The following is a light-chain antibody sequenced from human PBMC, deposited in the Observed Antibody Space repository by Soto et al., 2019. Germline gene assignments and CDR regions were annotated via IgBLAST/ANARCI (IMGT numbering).Light chain of an antibody. J-gene: IGKJ3*01. CDR2: QAS. V-gene: IGKV1-5*03. CDR1: QSISVW. CDR3: QNYNTYPPT. Sequence: DIQMTQSPSTLSASVGDRVTITCRASQSISVWLAWYQQKPGKAPNLLLYQASSLEGGVPSRFSGSGSGTEFSLTISSLQPDDLATYYCQNYNTYPPTFGPGTKVDIK.